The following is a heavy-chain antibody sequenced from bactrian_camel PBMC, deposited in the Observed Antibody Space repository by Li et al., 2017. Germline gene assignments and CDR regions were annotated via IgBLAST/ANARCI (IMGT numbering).Heavy chain of an antibody. Sequence: HVQLVESGGDLVQPGGSLRLSCAASGFTFSNYGMYWVRQAPGKEREGIASIIPGGGSTYYTDSVKGRFTASRDNAKNSVYLQMNSLKLEDTAMYYCAADFGPYCSGPYLARRANFEGQGTQVTVS. CDR1: GFTFSNYG. V-gene: IGHV3S1*01. CDR2: IIPGGGST. D-gene: IGHD2*01. J-gene: IGHJ4*01.